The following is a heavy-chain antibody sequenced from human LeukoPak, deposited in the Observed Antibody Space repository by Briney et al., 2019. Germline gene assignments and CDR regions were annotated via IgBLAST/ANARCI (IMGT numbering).Heavy chain of an antibody. Sequence: ASVKVSCKASGYTFTSYYMHWVRQAPGQGLEWMGIINPSGGSTSYAQKFQGRVTITRDTSASTAYMELSSLRSEDTAVYYCARDLHGMDVWGQGTTVTVSS. J-gene: IGHJ6*02. CDR1: GYTFTSYY. V-gene: IGHV1-46*01. CDR2: INPSGGST. CDR3: ARDLHGMDV.